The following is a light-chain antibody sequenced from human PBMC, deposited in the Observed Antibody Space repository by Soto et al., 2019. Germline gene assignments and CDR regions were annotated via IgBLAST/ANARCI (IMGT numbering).Light chain of an antibody. V-gene: IGLV2-14*03. CDR2: DVT. CDR1: RSDVGGYNY. J-gene: IGLJ2*01. Sequence: QSALTQPASVSGSPGQSITISCTGTRSDVGGYNYVSWYQHHPGKAPKLMIYDVTNRPSGVSNRFSGSKSGNTASLTISGVQSEDEASYYCSSYTTTSTVVFGGGTKLTVL. CDR3: SSYTTTSTVV.